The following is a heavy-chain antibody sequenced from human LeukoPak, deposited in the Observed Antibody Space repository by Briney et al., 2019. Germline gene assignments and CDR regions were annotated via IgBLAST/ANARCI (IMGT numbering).Heavy chain of an antibody. J-gene: IGHJ6*03. V-gene: IGHV4-59*01. CDR3: ARAPVVPAAYYYYYYMDV. CDR1: GGSISSYY. CDR2: IYYSGST. D-gene: IGHD2-2*01. Sequence: SETLSLTCTVSGGSISSYYWSWIRQPPGKGLEWIGYIYYSGSTNYNPSLKSRVTISVDTSKNQFSLKLSSVTAADTAVYYCARAPVVPAAYYYYYYMDVWGKGTTVTVSS.